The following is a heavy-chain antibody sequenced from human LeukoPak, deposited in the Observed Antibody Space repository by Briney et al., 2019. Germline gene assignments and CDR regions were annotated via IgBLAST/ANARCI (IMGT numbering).Heavy chain of an antibody. CDR2: ISYDGSNK. J-gene: IGHJ4*02. D-gene: IGHD3-22*01. V-gene: IGHV3-30*18. CDR1: GFTFSSYG. CDR3: AKPQYYYDSSGPYFDY. Sequence: PGRSLRLSCAASGFTFSSYGMHWVRQAPGKGLEWVAVISYDGSNKYYADSVKGRFTISRDNSKNTLYLQMNSLRAEDTAVYYCAKPQYYYDSSGPYFDYWGQGTLVTVSS.